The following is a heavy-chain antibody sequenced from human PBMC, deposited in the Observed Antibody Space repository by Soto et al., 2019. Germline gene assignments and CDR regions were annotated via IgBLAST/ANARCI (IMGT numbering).Heavy chain of an antibody. CDR3: ARDGSSVVILNWFDP. CDR1: GFTFSSYG. CDR2: IWYDGSNK. J-gene: IGHJ5*02. Sequence: QVQLVESGGGVVQPGRSLRLSCAASGFTFSSYGMHWVRQAPGKGLEWVAVIWYDGSNKYYADSVKGRFTISRDNSKNTLYLQMNSLRAEDTVVYYCARDGSSVVILNWFDPWGQGTLVTVSS. D-gene: IGHD2-21*01. V-gene: IGHV3-33*01.